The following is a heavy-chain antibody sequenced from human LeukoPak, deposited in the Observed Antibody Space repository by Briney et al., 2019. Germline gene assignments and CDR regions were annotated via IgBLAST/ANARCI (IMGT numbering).Heavy chain of an antibody. V-gene: IGHV3-15*01. J-gene: IGHJ4*01. Sequence: PGGSLRLSCAASGFTFSSYEMSWVRRAPGKGREWGGRIKSKTDGGTTDYAAPVKGRFTISRDDSKNTLYLQMNSLKTEDAAVYYCTTDPRWALRGGFGNCGHRILVTVSS. D-gene: IGHD1-26*01. CDR3: TTDPRWALRGGFGN. CDR1: GFTFSSYE. CDR2: IKSKTDGGTT.